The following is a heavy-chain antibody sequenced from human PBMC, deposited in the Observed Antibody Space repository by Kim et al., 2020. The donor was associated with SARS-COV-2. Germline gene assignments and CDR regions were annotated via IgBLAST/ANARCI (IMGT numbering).Heavy chain of an antibody. Sequence: GGSLRLSCAASGFTFSSYAMHWVRQAPGKGLEWVAVISYDGSNKYYVDSVKGRFTISRDNSKNTLYLQMNSLRAEDTAVYYCARDLTVLERNYYDSSGCDYWGQGTLVTVSS. D-gene: IGHD3-22*01. J-gene: IGHJ4*02. CDR2: ISYDGSNK. CDR1: GFTFSSYA. V-gene: IGHV3-30*04. CDR3: ARDLTVLERNYYDSSGCDY.